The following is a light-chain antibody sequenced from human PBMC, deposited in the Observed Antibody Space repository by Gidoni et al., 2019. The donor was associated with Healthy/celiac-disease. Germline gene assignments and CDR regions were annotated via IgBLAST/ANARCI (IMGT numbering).Light chain of an antibody. Sequence: DIQMTQSPSSLSASVGDRVTITCQASQDISNYLNWYQQKPGKAPKLLIYDASNLETGVPSRFSGSGSGTDFTFTISSLQPEDIATYYCQQYDNLPVTFGGXTKVGIK. V-gene: IGKV1-33*01. CDR1: QDISNY. CDR3: QQYDNLPVT. CDR2: DAS. J-gene: IGKJ4*01.